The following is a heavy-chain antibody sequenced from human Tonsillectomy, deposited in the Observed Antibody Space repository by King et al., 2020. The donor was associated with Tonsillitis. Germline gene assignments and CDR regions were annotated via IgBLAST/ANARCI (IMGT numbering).Heavy chain of an antibody. CDR3: AKEDYGDSNFDY. D-gene: IGHD4-17*01. V-gene: IGHV3-23*04. CDR2: MMGCVGST. J-gene: IGHJ4*02. Sequence: EVQLVESGGGLVQPGGSLRLSCAASGITFSSYAMSWVRQAPGKGLAWVSAMMGCVGSTFYADSVKGRFTISRDNAKNTLYLQMNSLRAEDTAVYYCAKEDYGDSNFDYWGQGTLVTVSS. CDR1: GITFSSYA.